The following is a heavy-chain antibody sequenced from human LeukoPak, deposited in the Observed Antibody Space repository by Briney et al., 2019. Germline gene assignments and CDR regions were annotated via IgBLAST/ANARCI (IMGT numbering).Heavy chain of an antibody. V-gene: IGHV3-30*18. Sequence: PGGSLRLSCAASGFTFSNYGMHWVRQAPGKGLEWVAVISYDGSNKYYADSVKGRFTISRDNSKNTLHLQMSSPRAEDTAVYYCAKVGASEWSTVLGPIKYWGQGTLVSVSS. CDR1: GFTFSNYG. CDR3: AKVGASEWSTVLGPIKY. CDR2: ISYDGSNK. D-gene: IGHD2-8*01. J-gene: IGHJ4*02.